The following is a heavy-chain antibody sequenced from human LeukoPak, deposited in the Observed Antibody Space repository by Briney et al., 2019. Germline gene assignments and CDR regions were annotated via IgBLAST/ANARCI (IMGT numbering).Heavy chain of an antibody. D-gene: IGHD2-2*01. CDR3: ARYCSSTSCYQYFKH. CDR1: GYSISSGYY. Sequence: SETLSLTCAVSGYSISSGYYWGWIRQPPGQGQEWIGSIYHSGSTYYNPSLKSRVTISVDTSKNQFSLKLSSVTAADTAVYYCARYCSSTSCYQYFKHWGQGTLVTVSS. J-gene: IGHJ1*01. CDR2: IYHSGST. V-gene: IGHV4-38-2*01.